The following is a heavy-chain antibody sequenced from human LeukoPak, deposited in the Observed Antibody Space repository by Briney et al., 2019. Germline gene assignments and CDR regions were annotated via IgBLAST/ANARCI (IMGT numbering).Heavy chain of an antibody. V-gene: IGHV1-46*01. J-gene: IGHJ4*02. CDR3: ARTSVYTFDY. CDR2: ISPSGGST. CDR1: GYTFTTYY. D-gene: IGHD5/OR15-5a*01. Sequence: GASVKVSCKASGYTFTTYYIHWVRQAPGQGLEWMGIISPSGGSTTYAQKFQDRVTMTRDTSTSTVYMELSSLRSEDTAVYYCARTSVYTFDYWGQGTLVTVSS.